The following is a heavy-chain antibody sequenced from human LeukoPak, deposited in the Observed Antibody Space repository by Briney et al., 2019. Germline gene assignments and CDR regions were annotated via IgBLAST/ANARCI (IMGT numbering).Heavy chain of an antibody. CDR1: GGSISSNGFY. V-gene: IGHV4-39*07. Sequence: SETLSLTCTVSGGSISSNGFYWGWIRQPPGRGLEWIGSIHYSGSTYYNPSLKSRVTISVDTSKNQFSLKLSSVTAADTAVYYCARVFNYYDSSGFWYYGMDVWGQGTTVTVSS. J-gene: IGHJ6*02. CDR3: ARVFNYYDSSGFWYYGMDV. CDR2: IHYSGST. D-gene: IGHD3-22*01.